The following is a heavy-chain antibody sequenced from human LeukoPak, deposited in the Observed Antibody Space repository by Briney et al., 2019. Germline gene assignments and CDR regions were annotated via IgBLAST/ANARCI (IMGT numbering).Heavy chain of an antibody. D-gene: IGHD2-2*03. CDR3: AREVMDSLRFDY. Sequence: ASVKVSCKASGYTFTSYYMHRGRQAPGQELEWLGIINPSGGDTSYAQKLQGRLAMTRDTSTNTVYMELTSLRSEDTAVYCCAREVMDSLRFDYWGEGTLVTVSS. J-gene: IGHJ4*02. V-gene: IGHV1-46*01. CDR1: GYTFTSYY. CDR2: INPSGGDT.